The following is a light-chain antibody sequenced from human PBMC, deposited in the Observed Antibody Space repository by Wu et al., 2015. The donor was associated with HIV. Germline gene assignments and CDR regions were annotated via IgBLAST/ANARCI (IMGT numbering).Light chain of an antibody. CDR2: GAS. Sequence: IVLTQSPVTLSLSPGNRATLSCRASQSVNNNYLAWYQQKPGQAPRVLIYGASSRATGIPDRFSGSESGTDFSLTISSLEPEDFAVYYCQQRSNWPPPYIFGQGTKLEIK. CDR1: QSVNNNY. V-gene: IGKV3D-20*02. J-gene: IGKJ2*01. CDR3: QQRSNWPPPYI.